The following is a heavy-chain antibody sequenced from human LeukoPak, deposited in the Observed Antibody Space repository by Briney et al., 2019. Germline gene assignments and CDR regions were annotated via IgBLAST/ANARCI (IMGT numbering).Heavy chain of an antibody. J-gene: IGHJ3*02. V-gene: IGHV4-59*01. Sequence: PSETLSLTCNVSGDSISSYYWTWIRQTPGKELEWIGYIYYSGSTYYNPSLESRVTMSVDTSKSQFSLKLTSVTAADTAVYYCARTYDSSGYSAFHMWGQGTMVTVSS. CDR2: IYYSGST. CDR1: GDSISSYY. CDR3: ARTYDSSGYSAFHM. D-gene: IGHD3-22*01.